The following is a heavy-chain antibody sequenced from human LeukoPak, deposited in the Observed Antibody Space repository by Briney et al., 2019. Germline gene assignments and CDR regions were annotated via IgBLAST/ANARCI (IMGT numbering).Heavy chain of an antibody. Sequence: PSETLSLTCTVSGGSISSYYWSWIRQTAGKGLEWIGRIYTSGSTNYNPSLKSRVTMSVDTSKNQFSLKLSSVTAADTAVYYCARGRIQLWTDYFDYWGQGTLDTVSS. D-gene: IGHD5-18*01. J-gene: IGHJ4*02. V-gene: IGHV4-4*07. CDR1: GGSISSYY. CDR3: ARGRIQLWTDYFDY. CDR2: IYTSGST.